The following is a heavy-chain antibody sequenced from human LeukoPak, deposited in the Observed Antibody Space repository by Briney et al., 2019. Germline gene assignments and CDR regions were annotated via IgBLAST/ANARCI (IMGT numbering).Heavy chain of an antibody. V-gene: IGHV4-59*07. J-gene: IGHJ4*02. CDR3: ARKGGLFDY. CDR2: IYYNGST. CDR1: GGSIRYYY. Sequence: NPSDTLSLTCTVSGGSIRYYYWSWIRQSPGKGLEWIGYIYYNGSTNYNPSLKSRVTISVDMSKNQFSLKMSSVTAADTAVYYCARKGGLFDYWGQGRLVTVSS. D-gene: IGHD2-15*01.